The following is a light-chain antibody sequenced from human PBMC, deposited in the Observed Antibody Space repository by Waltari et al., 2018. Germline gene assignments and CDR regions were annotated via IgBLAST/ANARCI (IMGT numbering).Light chain of an antibody. V-gene: IGKV2-28*01. J-gene: IGKJ1*01. Sequence: DIVVTQSPLSLPVTPGEPASIPCRSSQSLLHSNGINYSAWYLQKPGQSPQLLIYLGSNRAAGVPDRFSGSGSGTDFTLKISRVEAEDVGVYYCMQSLQARWTFGQGTKVEFK. CDR2: LGS. CDR1: QSLLHSNGINY. CDR3: MQSLQARWT.